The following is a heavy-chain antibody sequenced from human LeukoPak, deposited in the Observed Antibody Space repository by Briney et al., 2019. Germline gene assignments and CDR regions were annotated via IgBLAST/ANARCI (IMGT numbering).Heavy chain of an antibody. CDR1: GGSFSGYY. CDR2: INHSGST. D-gene: IGHD6-13*01. Sequence: SETLSLTCAVYGGSFSGYYWSLIRQPPGKGLEWIGEINHSGSTNYNPSLKSRVTISVDTSKNQFSLKLSSVTAADTAVYYCARETKYSSGWYDYWGQGTLVTVSS. V-gene: IGHV4-34*01. J-gene: IGHJ4*02. CDR3: ARETKYSSGWYDY.